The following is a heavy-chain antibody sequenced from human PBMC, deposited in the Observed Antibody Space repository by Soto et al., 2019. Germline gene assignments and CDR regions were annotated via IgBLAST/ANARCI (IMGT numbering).Heavy chain of an antibody. CDR1: GFTFSSYA. CDR3: AKDPRSTMIVVVGPWLDP. CDR2: ISGSGGST. V-gene: IGHV3-23*01. J-gene: IGHJ5*02. Sequence: GGSLRLSCAASGFTFSSYAMSWVRQAPGKGLEWVSAISGSGGSTYYADSVKGRFTISRDNSKNTLYLQMNSLRAEDTAVYYCAKDPRSTMIVVVGPWLDPWGQGTLVTVSS. D-gene: IGHD3-22*01.